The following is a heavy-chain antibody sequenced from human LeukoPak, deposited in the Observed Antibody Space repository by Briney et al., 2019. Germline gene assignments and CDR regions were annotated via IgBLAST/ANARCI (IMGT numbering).Heavy chain of an antibody. V-gene: IGHV3-33*06. CDR2: IWYDGSNK. D-gene: IGHD3-10*01. CDR1: GFTFSSYA. J-gene: IGHJ4*02. Sequence: GGSLRLSCAASGFTFSSYAMHWVRQAPGKGLEWVAVIWYDGSNKYYADSVKGRFTISRDNSKNTLYLQMNSLRAEDTAVYYCAKPYYYGSGTHDREFDYWGQGTLVTVSS. CDR3: AKPYYYGSGTHDREFDY.